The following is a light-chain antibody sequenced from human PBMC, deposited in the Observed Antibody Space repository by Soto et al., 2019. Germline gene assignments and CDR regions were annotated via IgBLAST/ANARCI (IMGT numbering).Light chain of an antibody. CDR3: QQHNNWPPWT. V-gene: IGKV1-39*01. CDR1: QSIATY. CDR2: SAS. J-gene: IGKJ1*01. Sequence: DIQMTQSPSSLSASVGDRVTITCRASQSIATYLNWYQQIAGKAPSLLIYSASSLQSGVPSRFSGSGSGTDFTLTISSLQPEDFAIYHCQQHNNWPPWTFGQGTKVDIK.